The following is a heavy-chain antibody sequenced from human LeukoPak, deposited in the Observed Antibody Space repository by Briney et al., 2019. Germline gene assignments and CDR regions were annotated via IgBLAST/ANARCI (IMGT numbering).Heavy chain of an antibody. Sequence: GASVKVSCKASGYTFTTYNINWVRQATGQGLEWMGWMNPNSGNRGYAQKFQGRVTVTRNTSISTAYMELSSLRSEDTAVYYCARGGSSPAAGKNGYCMAVWGKGTTVTISS. CDR3: ARGGSSPAAGKNGYCMAV. J-gene: IGHJ6*03. CDR2: MNPNSGNR. V-gene: IGHV1-8*02. D-gene: IGHD6-13*01. CDR1: GYTFTTYN.